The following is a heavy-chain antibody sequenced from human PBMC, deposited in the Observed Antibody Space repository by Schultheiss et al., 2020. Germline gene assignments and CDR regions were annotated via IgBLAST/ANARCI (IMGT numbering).Heavy chain of an antibody. J-gene: IGHJ6*04. Sequence: GGSLRLSCAASGFTFSSYAMSWVRQAPGKGLEWVSAISGSGGSTYYADSVKGRFTISRDNSKNTLYLQMNSLRAEDTAVYYCARSKAEAVAGNTINYYYGMDVWGKGTTVTVSS. CDR1: GFTFSSYA. CDR3: ARSKAEAVAGNTINYYYGMDV. CDR2: ISGSGGST. V-gene: IGHV3-23*01. D-gene: IGHD6-19*01.